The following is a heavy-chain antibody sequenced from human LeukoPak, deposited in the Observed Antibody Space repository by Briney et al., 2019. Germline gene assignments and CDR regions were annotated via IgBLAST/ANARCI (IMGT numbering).Heavy chain of an antibody. V-gene: IGHV3-53*01. CDR2: IYSGGST. CDR1: GFTVSSNY. CDR3: ARDHNYDILSHKRYYYYGMDV. Sequence: PGGSLRLSCAASGFTVSSNYMSWVRQAPGKGLEWVSVIYSGGSTYYADSVKGRFTISRDNSKNTLYLQMNSLRAEDTAVYYCARDHNYDILSHKRYYYYGMDVWGQGTTVTVSS. D-gene: IGHD3-9*01. J-gene: IGHJ6*02.